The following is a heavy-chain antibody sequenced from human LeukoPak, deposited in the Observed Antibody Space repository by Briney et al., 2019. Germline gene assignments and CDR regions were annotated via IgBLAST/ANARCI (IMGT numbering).Heavy chain of an antibody. V-gene: IGHV4-59*12. CDR3: AREASWGGYCGWFDP. CDR1: GGSISSYY. D-gene: IGHD3-3*01. Sequence: PSETLSLTCTVSGGSISSYYWSWIRQPPGKGLEWIGYIYYSGSTNYNPSLKSRVTISVDTSKNQFSLKLSSVTAADTAAYYCAREASWGGYCGWFDPWGQGTLVTVSS. CDR2: IYYSGST. J-gene: IGHJ5*02.